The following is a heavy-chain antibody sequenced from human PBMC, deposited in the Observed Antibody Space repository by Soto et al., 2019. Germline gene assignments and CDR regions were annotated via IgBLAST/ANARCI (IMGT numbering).Heavy chain of an antibody. J-gene: IGHJ6*02. CDR2: ISYDGSNK. CDR3: AKDSYYYDSSGYYPNYYYYGMDV. D-gene: IGHD3-22*01. V-gene: IGHV3-30*18. Sequence: GGSLRLSCAASGFTFSSYGMNWVRQAPGKGLEWVAVISYDGSNKYYADSVKGRFTISRDNSKNTLYLQMNSLRAEDTAVYYCAKDSYYYDSSGYYPNYYYYGMDVWGQGTTVTVS. CDR1: GFTFSSYG.